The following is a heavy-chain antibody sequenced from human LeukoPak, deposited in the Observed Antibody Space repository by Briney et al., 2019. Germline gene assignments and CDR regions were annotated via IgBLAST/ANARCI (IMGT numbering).Heavy chain of an antibody. CDR1: GYTLTELS. J-gene: IGHJ6*03. CDR2: FDPEDGET. Sequence: RASVKVSCKVSGYTLTELSMHWVRQAPGKGLEWMGGFDPEDGETIYAQKFQGRVTMTEDTSTDTAYMELSSLRSEDTAVYYCATDSPITTSGDYYYMDVWGKGTTVTVSS. V-gene: IGHV1-24*01. CDR3: ATDSPITTSGDYYYMDV. D-gene: IGHD3-22*01.